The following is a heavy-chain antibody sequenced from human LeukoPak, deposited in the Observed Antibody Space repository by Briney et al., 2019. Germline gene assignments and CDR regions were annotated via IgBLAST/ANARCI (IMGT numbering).Heavy chain of an antibody. J-gene: IGHJ6*03. CDR3: ARVSRIVGATTVYYYMDV. CDR1: GYTFTGYY. CDR2: INPNSGGT. Sequence: ASVKVSCKASGYTFTGYYMHRVRQAPGQGLEWMGWINPNSGGTNYAQKFQGRVTMTRDTSISTAYMELSRLRSDDTAVYYCARVSRIVGATTVYYYMDVWGKGTTVIISS. D-gene: IGHD1-26*01. V-gene: IGHV1-2*02.